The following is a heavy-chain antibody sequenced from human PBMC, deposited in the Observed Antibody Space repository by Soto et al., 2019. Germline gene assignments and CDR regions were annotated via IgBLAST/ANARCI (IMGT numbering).Heavy chain of an antibody. D-gene: IGHD4-17*01. CDR3: AKDLDLTTVTTDAFDI. V-gene: IGHV3-23*01. Sequence: GGSLRLSCAASGFTFSSYAMSWVRQAPGKGLEWVSAISGSGGSTYYADSVKGRFTISRDNSKNTLYLQMNSLRAEDTAVYYCAKDLDLTTVTTDAFDIWGQGTMVTVSS. CDR1: GFTFSSYA. CDR2: ISGSGGST. J-gene: IGHJ3*02.